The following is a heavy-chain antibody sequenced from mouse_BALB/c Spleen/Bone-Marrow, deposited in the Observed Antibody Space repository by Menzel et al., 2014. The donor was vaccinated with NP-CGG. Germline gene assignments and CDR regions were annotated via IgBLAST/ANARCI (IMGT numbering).Heavy chain of an antibody. CDR1: GYSFTGYT. CDR2: INPYNGGT. V-gene: IGHV1-18*01. D-gene: IGHD1-1*01. CDR3: ARGDYYGYAMDY. Sequence: EVKLQESGPELVKPGASMKISCKASGYSFTGYTMNWVKQSHGKNLEWIGLINPYNGGTSYNQKFKGKATLTVDKSSSAAYMELLSLTSEDSAVYYCARGDYYGYAMDYWGQGTSVTVSS. J-gene: IGHJ4*01.